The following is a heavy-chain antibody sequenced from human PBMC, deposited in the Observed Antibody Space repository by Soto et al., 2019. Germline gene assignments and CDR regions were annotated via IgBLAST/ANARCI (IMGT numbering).Heavy chain of an antibody. J-gene: IGHJ4*02. CDR1: GGSISSYY. Sequence: SETLSLTCTVSGGSISSYYWSWIGQPAGKGLEWIGRIYTSGSTNYNPSLKSRVTMSVDTSKNQFSLKLSSVTAADTAVYYCARGGLYYDSSGYYYWGQGTLVTVSS. V-gene: IGHV4-4*07. D-gene: IGHD3-22*01. CDR2: IYTSGST. CDR3: ARGGLYYDSSGYYY.